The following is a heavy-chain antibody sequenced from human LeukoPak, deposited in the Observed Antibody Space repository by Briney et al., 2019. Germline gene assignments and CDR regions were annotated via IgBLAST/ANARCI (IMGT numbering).Heavy chain of an antibody. CDR3: AREHHNDSVFDY. CDR1: GGTFSSYA. CDR2: IIPIFGTA. V-gene: IGHV1-69*05. D-gene: IGHD2-15*01. J-gene: IGHJ4*02. Sequence: SVKVSCKASGGTFSSYAISWVRQAPGQGLEWMGGIIPIFGTANYAQKFQGRVTITTDESTSTAYMELSSLRSEDTAVYYCAREHHNDSVFDYWGQGTLVTVSS.